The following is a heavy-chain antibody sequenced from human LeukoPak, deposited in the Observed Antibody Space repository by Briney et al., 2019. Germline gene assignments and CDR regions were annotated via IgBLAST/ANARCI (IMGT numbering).Heavy chain of an antibody. D-gene: IGHD3-10*01. V-gene: IGHV4-4*09. CDR3: ARHFRGFEESAYDC. CDR1: GGSITSYC. CDR2: IYTDGST. J-gene: IGHJ4*02. Sequence: SETLSITCTVSGGSITSYCWSWIRQPPGKRLEWIGYIYTDGSTNSNPSLKGRVTISLDTSKSQFSLNLTSVSAADTAVYYCARHFRGFEESAYDCWGRRTLVTVSS.